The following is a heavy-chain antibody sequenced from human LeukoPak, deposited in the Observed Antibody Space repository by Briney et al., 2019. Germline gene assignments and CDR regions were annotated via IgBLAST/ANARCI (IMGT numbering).Heavy chain of an antibody. D-gene: IGHD3-22*01. CDR2: IGTYGGDT. Sequence: ASVTVSCKATSRISWVRQAPGQGLEWMGWIGTYGGDTYYAQKFQGRITVTTDTSTSTVYMELRNLRSDDTAVYYCARDLWNFYDDSGYNRDFDSWGQGTLVTVSS. V-gene: IGHV1-18*01. CDR3: ARDLWNFYDDSGYNRDFDS. CDR1: TSR. J-gene: IGHJ5*01.